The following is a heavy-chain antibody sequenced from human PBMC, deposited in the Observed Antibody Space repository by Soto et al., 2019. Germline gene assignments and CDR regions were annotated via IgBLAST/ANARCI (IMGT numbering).Heavy chain of an antibody. Sequence: VGSLRLSCADSGFNLSDYYMIWIRQNPEKGLEGISYISHSGSFTKYADSVKGRFTISRDNAKKSLSMQMNSLRAEDTSVHYCARGSGYNWFDPWGPGTVVTVSS. CDR3: ARGSGYNWFDP. V-gene: IGHV3-11*06. CDR1: GFNLSDYY. CDR2: ISHSGSFT. J-gene: IGHJ5*02.